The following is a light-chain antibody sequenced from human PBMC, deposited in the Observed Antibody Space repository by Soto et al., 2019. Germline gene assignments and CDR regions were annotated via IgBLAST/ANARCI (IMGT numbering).Light chain of an antibody. V-gene: IGKV3-15*01. CDR1: QSVSSN. Sequence: EIVMTQSPATRSVSPGERATVSCRASQSVSSNLAWYQQKPGQAPRLLIYGASTRATGIPARFSGSGSGTEFTLTISSLQSEDFAIYYCQHYNNWPRTFGQGTKVDIK. J-gene: IGKJ1*01. CDR3: QHYNNWPRT. CDR2: GAS.